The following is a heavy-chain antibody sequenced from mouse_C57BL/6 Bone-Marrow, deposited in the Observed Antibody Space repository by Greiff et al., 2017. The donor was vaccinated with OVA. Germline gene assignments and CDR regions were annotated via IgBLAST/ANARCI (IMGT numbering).Heavy chain of an antibody. Sequence: VVRPGASVKLSCKASGYPFTDYYITWVKQRPGQGLEWIARIYPGSGNTYYNEKFKGKATLTAEKSSSTAYMQLSSLTSEDSAVYFCAREDSDYWGQGTTLTVSS. J-gene: IGHJ2*01. CDR2: IYPGSGNT. CDR3: AREDSDY. V-gene: IGHV1-76*01. CDR1: GYPFTDYY.